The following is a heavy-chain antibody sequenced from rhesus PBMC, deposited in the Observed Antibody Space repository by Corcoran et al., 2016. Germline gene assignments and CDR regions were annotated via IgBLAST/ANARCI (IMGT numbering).Heavy chain of an antibody. J-gene: IGHJ6*01. D-gene: IGHD6-37*01. CDR2: IRGNTGEA. V-gene: IGHV4-80*01. Sequence: QVQLQESGPGLVEPSETLSPTCSVSGVSLSCNWWSWTRQLPGKRLEWIWDIRGNTGEAKYSPSLKSRVTISRDASKSQYFLRLTSLTAADTAVYYCARWHFRGGSFGLDSWGQGVVVTVSS. CDR3: ARWHFRGGSFGLDS. CDR1: GVSLSCNW.